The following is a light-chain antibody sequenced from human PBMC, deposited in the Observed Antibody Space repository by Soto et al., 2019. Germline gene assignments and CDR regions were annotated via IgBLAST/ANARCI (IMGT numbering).Light chain of an antibody. CDR3: QKYNSAPQT. CDR1: QGIIDY. Sequence: DIQMTQSPSSLSASVGDRVTITCRASQGIIDYLAWYQQKPGKAPKLLIYAASTLQSGVPSRFSGSGXGXXXXLTXXXLXPXDVXTYFCQKYNSAPQTFGQGTKVEIK. CDR2: AAS. J-gene: IGKJ1*01. V-gene: IGKV1-27*01.